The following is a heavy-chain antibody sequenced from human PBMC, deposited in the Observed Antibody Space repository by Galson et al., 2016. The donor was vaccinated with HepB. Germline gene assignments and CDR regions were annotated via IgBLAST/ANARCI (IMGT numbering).Heavy chain of an antibody. CDR1: GFSSTSYE. CDR2: ISSRSGTPT. J-gene: IGHJ4*02. CDR3: ARGFLSNSFDY. Sequence: SLRLSCATSGFSSTSYEVNWVRQAPGKGLEWISYISSRSGTPTYYSDSVRGRFTISRDNAKNSVYLQMASLRVEDTAVYYCARGFLSNSFDYWGQGVLVTVSS. V-gene: IGHV3-48*03. D-gene: IGHD4-11*01.